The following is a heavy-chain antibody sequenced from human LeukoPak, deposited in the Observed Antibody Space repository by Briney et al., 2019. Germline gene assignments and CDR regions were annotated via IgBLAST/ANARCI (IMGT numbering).Heavy chain of an antibody. Sequence: SQTLSLTCAISGDSVSSNRAAWHWLRQSPSRGLEWLGRTYYRSQWYVDYASSVKSRIILTPDTSKNQFSLQLNSVTPEDTAVYYCAREGWWFDFWGRGTLVTVFS. J-gene: IGHJ4*02. CDR3: AREGWWFDF. CDR1: GDSVSSNRAA. V-gene: IGHV6-1*01. D-gene: IGHD2-15*01. CDR2: TYYRSQWYV.